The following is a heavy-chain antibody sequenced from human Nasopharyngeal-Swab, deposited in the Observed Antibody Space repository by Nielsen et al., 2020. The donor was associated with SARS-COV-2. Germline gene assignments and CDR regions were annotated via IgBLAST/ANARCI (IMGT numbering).Heavy chain of an antibody. CDR3: ASSRRDSTDYDYVWGSYRYNYYYYYMDV. V-gene: IGHV3-48*04. D-gene: IGHD3-16*02. J-gene: IGHJ6*03. CDR1: GFTFRSYS. CDR2: ISSSSSTI. Sequence: GESLKISCAASGFTFRSYSMNWVRQAPGKGLEWVSYISSSSSTIYYADSVKGRFTISRDNAKNSLYLQMNSLRAEDTAVYYCASSRRDSTDYDYVWGSYRYNYYYYYMDVWGQGTTVTVSS.